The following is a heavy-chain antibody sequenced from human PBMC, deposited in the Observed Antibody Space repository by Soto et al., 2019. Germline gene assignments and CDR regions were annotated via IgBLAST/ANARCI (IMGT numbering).Heavy chain of an antibody. CDR3: ARDLGDCSGGSCYDAFDI. CDR1: GGSISSYY. D-gene: IGHD2-15*01. CDR2: IYYSGST. Sequence: PSETLSLTCTVSGGSISSYYWSWIRQPPGKGLEWIGYIYYSGSTNYNPSLKSRVTISVDTSKNQFSLKLSSVTAADTAVYYCARDLGDCSGGSCYDAFDICGQGTMVTVSS. J-gene: IGHJ3*02. V-gene: IGHV4-59*01.